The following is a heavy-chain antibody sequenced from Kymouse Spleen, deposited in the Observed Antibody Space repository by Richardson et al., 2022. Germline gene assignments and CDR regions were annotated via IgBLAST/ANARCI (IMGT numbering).Heavy chain of an antibody. V-gene: IGHV3-13*01. J-gene: IGHJ6*02. CDR1: GFTFSSYD. Sequence: EVQLVESGGGLVQPGGSLRLSCAASGFTFSSYDMHWVRQATGKGLEWVSAIGTAGDTYYPGSVKGRFTISRENAKNSLYLQMNSLRAGDTAVYYCARGDSSSSRDYYYYGMDVWGQGTTVTVSS. D-gene: IGHD6-6*01. CDR3: ARGDSSSSRDYYYYGMDV. CDR2: IGTAGDT.